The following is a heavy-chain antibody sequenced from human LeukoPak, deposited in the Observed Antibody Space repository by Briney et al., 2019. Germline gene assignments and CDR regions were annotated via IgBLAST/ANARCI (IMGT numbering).Heavy chain of an antibody. CDR2: ISSSSSYI. CDR3: ATQVHIAGRPGEVDN. CDR1: GFTFSSYS. D-gene: IGHD6-6*01. Sequence: GGSLRLSCAASGFTFSSYSMNWVRQAPGKGLEWVSSISSSSSYIYYADSVKGRFTISRDNAKNSLYLQMNSLRAEDTAVYYCATQVHIAGRPGEVDNWGPGTLVTVSS. V-gene: IGHV3-21*01. J-gene: IGHJ4*02.